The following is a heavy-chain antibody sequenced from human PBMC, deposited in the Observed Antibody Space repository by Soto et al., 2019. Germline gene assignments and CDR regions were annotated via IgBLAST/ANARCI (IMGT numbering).Heavy chain of an antibody. CDR1: GGSVRGDY. Sequence: QVQLRESGPRLVKPSETLSLTCTVSGGSVRGDYWSWIRQSPGKGLEWIGYVYDNGRISYNPSLQSRVTMSEDTSKNQFSLTLSSVTAADTAVYYCARDRARNLDVWGKGTSVTVSP. CDR2: VYDNGRI. CDR3: ARDRARNLDV. V-gene: IGHV4-59*02. J-gene: IGHJ6*04.